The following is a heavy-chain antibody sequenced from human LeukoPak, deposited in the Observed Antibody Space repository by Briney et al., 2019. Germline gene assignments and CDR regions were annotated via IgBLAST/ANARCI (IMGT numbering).Heavy chain of an antibody. J-gene: IGHJ6*02. V-gene: IGHV1-2*02. D-gene: IGHD3-22*01. CDR2: INPNCGGT. CDR3: ARDLVAVHYDASSGYYYYGMDV. Sequence: ASVKVSCKASGYTFIGYYMHWVRQAPGQGLAWVGWINPNCGGTNYAQKVQGRVTMTRDTSISTAYIELSKLRSDDTAVYYCARDLVAVHYDASSGYYYYGMDVWGQGTTVTASS. CDR1: GYTFIGYY.